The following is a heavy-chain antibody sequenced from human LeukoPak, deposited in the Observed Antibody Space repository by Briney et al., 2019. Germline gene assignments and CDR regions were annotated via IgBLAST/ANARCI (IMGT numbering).Heavy chain of an antibody. Sequence: SETLSLTCTVSGGSISSYYWSWIRQPPGKGLEWIGYIYYNGNTNYNPSLKSRVTMSVDTSKNQFSLKLSSVTAADTAVYYCAVKAAAAYYFDYWGQGTLVTVSS. CDR2: IYYNGNT. V-gene: IGHV4-59*12. D-gene: IGHD6-13*01. J-gene: IGHJ4*02. CDR1: GGSISSYY. CDR3: AVKAAAAYYFDY.